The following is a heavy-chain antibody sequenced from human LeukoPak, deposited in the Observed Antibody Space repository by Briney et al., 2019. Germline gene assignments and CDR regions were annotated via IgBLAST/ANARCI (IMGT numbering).Heavy chain of an antibody. CDR2: IMIGGDGK. V-gene: IGHV3-23*01. Sequence: PGGSLRLSCAGSGFTFNNYAMSWVRRAPRKGLEWVSTIMIGGDGKHYADSVKGRFTISRDNSKNTLYLQMNSLRAEDTAVYYCAKEKYSSGSGIFDYWGQGTLVTVSS. J-gene: IGHJ4*02. D-gene: IGHD6-19*01. CDR1: GFTFNNYA. CDR3: AKEKYSSGSGIFDY.